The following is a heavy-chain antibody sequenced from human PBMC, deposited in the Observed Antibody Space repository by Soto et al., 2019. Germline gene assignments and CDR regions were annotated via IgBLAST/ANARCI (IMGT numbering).Heavy chain of an antibody. CDR2: LSGDGKAT. Sequence: EVRLLESGGGVVQPGGSLRLSCAASGLTVGSSAMTWVRQAPGKGLEWISSLSGDGKATYYADSVKGRFTISRDISKNTLLLQMDSLRVEDTAIYFCARITRSWGQGTRSPSPQ. J-gene: IGHJ5*02. D-gene: IGHD3-3*01. CDR1: GLTVGSSA. CDR3: ARITRS. V-gene: IGHV3-23*01.